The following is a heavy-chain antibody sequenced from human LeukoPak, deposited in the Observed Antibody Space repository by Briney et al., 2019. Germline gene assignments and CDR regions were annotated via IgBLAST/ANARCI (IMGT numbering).Heavy chain of an antibody. J-gene: IGHJ6*03. D-gene: IGHD3-10*01. V-gene: IGHV3-49*04. CDR2: IRSKAYGGTT. CDR3: TRDRVYYGSGSYYKPDYYYYYMDV. Sequence: GSLRLSCAASGFTFSSYAMHWVRQAPGKGLEWVGFIRSKAYGGTTEYAASVKGRFTISRDDSKSIAYLQMNSLKTEDTAVYYCTRDRVYYGSGSYYKPDYYYYYMDVWGKGTTVTISS. CDR1: GFTFSSYA.